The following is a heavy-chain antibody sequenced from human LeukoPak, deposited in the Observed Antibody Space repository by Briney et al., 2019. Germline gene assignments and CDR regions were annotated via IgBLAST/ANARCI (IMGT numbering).Heavy chain of an antibody. CDR3: ARAYCGGGFCYSGFDF. CDR1: GFTFSTYS. CDR2: ISSSISTM. V-gene: IGHV3-48*02. J-gene: IGHJ4*02. Sequence: GGSLRLSCAASGFTFSTYSMNWVRQAPGKGLEWVSYISSSISTMYYADSVEGRFTISRDNAKTSLYLQMNSLRDEDTAVYYCARAYCGGGFCYSGFDFWGQGTLVTVSS. D-gene: IGHD2-15*01.